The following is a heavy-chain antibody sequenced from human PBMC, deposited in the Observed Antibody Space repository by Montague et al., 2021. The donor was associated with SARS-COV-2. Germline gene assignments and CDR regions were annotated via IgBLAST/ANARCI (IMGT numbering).Heavy chain of an antibody. Sequence: SETRSLTCAVYGGSFSGCYWSWIRQPPGKGLEWIGEINHSGSTNYNPSLKSRVTISVDTSKNQFSLKLSSVTAADTAVYYCARLGLRYFDWLLLGEGYFDYWGQGTLVTVSS. D-gene: IGHD3-9*01. V-gene: IGHV4-34*01. CDR3: ARLGLRYFDWLLLGEGYFDY. J-gene: IGHJ4*02. CDR1: GGSFSGCY. CDR2: INHSGST.